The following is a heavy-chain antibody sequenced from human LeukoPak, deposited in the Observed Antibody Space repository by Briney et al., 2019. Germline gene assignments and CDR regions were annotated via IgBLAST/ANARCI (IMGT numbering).Heavy chain of an antibody. CDR2: INPNSGGT. CDR1: GYTFTGYY. V-gene: IGHV1-2*02. CDR3: ARVRGTYYYYMDV. J-gene: IGHJ6*03. D-gene: IGHD1/OR15-1a*01. Sequence: ASVKVSCKASGYTFTGYYMHWVRQAPGQGLEWMGSINPNSGGTNYAQKVQGRVTMTRDTSISTAYMELSRLRSDDTAVYYCARVRGTYYYYMDVWGKGTTVTISS.